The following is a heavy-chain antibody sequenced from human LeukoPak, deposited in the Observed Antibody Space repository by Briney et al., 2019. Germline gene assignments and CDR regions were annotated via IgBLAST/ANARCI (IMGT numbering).Heavy chain of an antibody. CDR3: AKDQVYSSSWWVDF. CDR1: GFAFGSEA. D-gene: IGHD6-13*01. CDR2: ISPGGGTT. V-gene: IGHV3-23*01. Sequence: GGSLRLSCAVSGFAFGSEAMSWVRQSPARGLEWVASISPGGGTTYYADYVKGRFTISRDNSKNSLFVQMNSLRAEDTAVYYCAKDQVYSSSWWVDFWGQGTLVTVSS. J-gene: IGHJ4*02.